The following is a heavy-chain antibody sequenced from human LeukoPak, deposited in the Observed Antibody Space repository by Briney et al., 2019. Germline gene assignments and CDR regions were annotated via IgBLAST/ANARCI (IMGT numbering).Heavy chain of an antibody. D-gene: IGHD3-10*01. V-gene: IGHV1-2*02. Sequence: ASVKVSCKASGYTFTGYYMHWVRQAPGQGLEWMGWINPNSGGTNYAQKFQGRVTMTRDTSISTAYMELSRLRSDDTAVYYCARGHPFGELLAPSDYWSQGTLVTVSS. J-gene: IGHJ4*02. CDR1: GYTFTGYY. CDR3: ARGHPFGELLAPSDY. CDR2: INPNSGGT.